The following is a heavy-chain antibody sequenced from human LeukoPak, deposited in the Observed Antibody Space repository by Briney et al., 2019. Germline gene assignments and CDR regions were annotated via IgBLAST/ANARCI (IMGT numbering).Heavy chain of an antibody. J-gene: IGHJ4*02. CDR2: ISSSSSYI. CDR3: ARGVVVVPAAIWAPTQFDY. Sequence: GGSLRLSCAASGFTFSSYSMNWVRQAPGKGLEWVSSISSSSSYIYYADSVKGRFTIPRDNAKNSLYLQMNSLRAEDTAVYYCARGVVVVPAAIWAPTQFDYWGQGTLVTVSS. D-gene: IGHD2-2*01. CDR1: GFTFSSYS. V-gene: IGHV3-21*01.